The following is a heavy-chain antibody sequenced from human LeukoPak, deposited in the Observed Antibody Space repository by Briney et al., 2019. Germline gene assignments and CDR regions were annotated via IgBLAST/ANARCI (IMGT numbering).Heavy chain of an antibody. D-gene: IGHD6-13*01. V-gene: IGHV3-7*01. CDR2: INLDGGDT. CDR1: GFTFSGYS. Sequence: GGSLRLSCAASGFTFSGYSMTWVRQAPGKGLEWVATINLDGGDTFYVGFVKGRFTISRDNADNTLYLQLNSLRAEDTAVYYCGRVIAGAIDYWGQGTLVTVSS. CDR3: GRVIAGAIDY. J-gene: IGHJ4*02.